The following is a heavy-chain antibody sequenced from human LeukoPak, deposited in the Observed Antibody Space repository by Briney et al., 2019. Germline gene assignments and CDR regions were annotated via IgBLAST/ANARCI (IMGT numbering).Heavy chain of an antibody. CDR3: ARRYYDFWSGFRYFDY. CDR2: INHSGST. J-gene: IGHJ4*02. D-gene: IGHD3-3*01. CDR1: GGSFSGYY. Sequence: PSETLSLTCAVYGGSFSGYYWSWIRQPPGKGLEWIGEINHSGSTNYNPSLKSRVTISVDTSKNQFSLKLSSVTAADTAVYYCARRYYDFWSGFRYFDYWGQGTLVTVSS. V-gene: IGHV4-34*01.